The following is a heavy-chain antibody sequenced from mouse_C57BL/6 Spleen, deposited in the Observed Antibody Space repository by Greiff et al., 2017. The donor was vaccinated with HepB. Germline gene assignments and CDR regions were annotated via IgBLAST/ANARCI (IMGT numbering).Heavy chain of an antibody. V-gene: IGHV1-42*01. CDR2: INPSTGGT. J-gene: IGHJ2*01. CDR1: GYSFTGYY. Sequence: VQLQQSGPELVKPGASVKISCKASGYSFTGYYMNWVKQSPEKSLEWIGEINPSTGGTTYNQKFKAKATLTVDKSSSTAYMQLKSLTSEDSAVYYCARKSDYSGPLDDWGQGTTLTVSS. CDR3: ARKSDYSGPLDD. D-gene: IGHD1-1*01.